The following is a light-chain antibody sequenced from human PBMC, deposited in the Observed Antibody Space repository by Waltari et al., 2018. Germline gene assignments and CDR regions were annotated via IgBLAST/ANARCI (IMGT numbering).Light chain of an antibody. J-gene: IGLJ2*01. CDR2: DVT. CDR3: CSYANYVTF. CDR1: NSDVGSLGL. V-gene: IGLV2-23*02. Sequence: QSALIQPASLSGSPGQSITLSCTGINSDVGSLGLVSWYTQHPGKAPKLILYDVTNRPSGLSDLFSGSIAGETASLTISTLHAEDEADYYCCSYANYVTFFVGVTNLTVL.